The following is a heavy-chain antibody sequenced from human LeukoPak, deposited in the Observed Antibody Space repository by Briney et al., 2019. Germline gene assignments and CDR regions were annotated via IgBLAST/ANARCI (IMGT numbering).Heavy chain of an antibody. J-gene: IGHJ4*02. CDR1: GFTFSSYA. D-gene: IGHD6-13*01. CDR2: ISYDGSNK. CDR3: AKYSSSWYPYYFDY. V-gene: IGHV3-30-3*01. Sequence: PGGSLRLSCAASGFTFSSYAMHWVRQAPGKGLEWVAVISYDGSNKYYADSVKGRFTISRDNSKNTLYLQMNSLRAEDTAVYYCAKYSSSWYPYYFDYWGQGTLVTVSS.